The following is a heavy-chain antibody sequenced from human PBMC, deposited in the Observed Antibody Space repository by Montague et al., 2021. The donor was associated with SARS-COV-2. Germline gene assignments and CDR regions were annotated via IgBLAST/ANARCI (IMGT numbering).Heavy chain of an antibody. D-gene: IGHD6-19*01. V-gene: IGHV4-59*01. Sequence: SETLSLTCTVSGGSISSYYWSWIRQPPGKGLEWIGYIYYSGSTNYNPSXKSRVTISVDTSKNQFPLKLSSVTAADTAVYYCARGSGWMGNAFDIRGQGAMVTVSS. CDR1: GGSISSYY. CDR2: IYYSGST. CDR3: ARGSGWMGNAFDI. J-gene: IGHJ3*02.